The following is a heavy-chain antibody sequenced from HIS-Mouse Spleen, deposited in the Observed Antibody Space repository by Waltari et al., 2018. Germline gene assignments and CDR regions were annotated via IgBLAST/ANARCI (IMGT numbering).Heavy chain of an antibody. D-gene: IGHD6-13*01. V-gene: IGHV4-39*07. Sequence: QLQLQESGPGLVKPSETLSLTCTVSGGSSSSSSYYWGWIRPPPGKGLEWIGSIYYSGSTYYNPSLKSRVTISVYTSKNQFSLKLSSVTAADTAVYYCAREIPYSSSWYDWYFDLWGRGTLVTVSS. CDR2: IYYSGST. CDR3: AREIPYSSSWYDWYFDL. J-gene: IGHJ2*01. CDR1: GGSSSSSSYY.